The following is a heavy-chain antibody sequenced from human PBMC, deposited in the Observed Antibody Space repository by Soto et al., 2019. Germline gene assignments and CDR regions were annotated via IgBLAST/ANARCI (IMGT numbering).Heavy chain of an antibody. J-gene: IGHJ6*02. D-gene: IGHD3-3*01. CDR1: GYTLTSYY. CDR2: INPSGGST. Sequence: ASVKVSCKASGYTLTSYYMHWVRQAPGQGLEWMGIINPSGGSTSYAQKFQGRVTMTRDTSTSTVYMELSSLRSEDTAVYYCARGTTIFGVVTYYYYGMDVWGQGTTVTVSS. CDR3: ARGTTIFGVVTYYYYGMDV. V-gene: IGHV1-46*01.